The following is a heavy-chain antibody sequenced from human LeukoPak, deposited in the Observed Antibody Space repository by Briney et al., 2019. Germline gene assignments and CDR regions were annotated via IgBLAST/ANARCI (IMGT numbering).Heavy chain of an antibody. Sequence: PSETLSLTCAVYGGSFSGYYWSWIRQPPGKGLEWIGEINHSGSTNYNPSLKSRVTISVDTSKNQFSLKLSSVTAADTAVYYCARGLRFLNWRWELPRFDYWGQGTLVTVSS. CDR2: INHSGST. J-gene: IGHJ4*02. V-gene: IGHV4-34*01. CDR1: GGSFSGYY. CDR3: ARGLRFLNWRWELPRFDY. D-gene: IGHD1-26*01.